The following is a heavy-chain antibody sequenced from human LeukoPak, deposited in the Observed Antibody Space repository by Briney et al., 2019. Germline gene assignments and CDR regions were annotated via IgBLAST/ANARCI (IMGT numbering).Heavy chain of an antibody. CDR1: EFSVGSNY. Sequence: PGGSLRLSCAASEFSVGSNYMTWVRQAPGKGPEWISYIGGSGSPTYYADSVKGRFTISRDNAKNSLFLQMNSLRAEDTAVYYCARLRSPTDYWGQGTLVTVSS. D-gene: IGHD4-17*01. V-gene: IGHV3-48*04. CDR2: IGGSGSPT. CDR3: ARLRSPTDY. J-gene: IGHJ4*02.